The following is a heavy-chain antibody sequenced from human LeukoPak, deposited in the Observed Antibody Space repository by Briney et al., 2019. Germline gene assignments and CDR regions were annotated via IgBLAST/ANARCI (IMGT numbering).Heavy chain of an antibody. D-gene: IGHD1-26*01. CDR2: MYPGDSEI. CDR1: GYSFTNYW. CDR3: ATTLYSGIYGDAFDI. J-gene: IGHJ3*02. Sequence: PGESLKISCQGSGYSFTNYWIGWVRQMPGKGLEWMGIMYPGDSEIRYSPSFQSQVTISADKSISTAYLQWSSLKASDTAMYYCATTLYSGIYGDAFDIWGQETMVTVSS. V-gene: IGHV5-51*03.